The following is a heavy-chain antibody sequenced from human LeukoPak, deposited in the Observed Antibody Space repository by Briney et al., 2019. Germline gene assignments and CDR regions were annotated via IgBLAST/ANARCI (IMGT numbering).Heavy chain of an antibody. V-gene: IGHV4-59*12. CDR2: IYHRGTT. Sequence: SETLSLTCTVSGGSISNYFSTWIRQPPGKGLEWIGYIYHRGTTNYNPSLKSRVTISVDTSKIQFSLKLSSVTAADTAVYYCARGQSGYCTSSSCRGEFDYWGQGTLVTVSS. D-gene: IGHD2-15*01. CDR1: GGSISNYF. CDR3: ARGQSGYCTSSSCRGEFDY. J-gene: IGHJ4*02.